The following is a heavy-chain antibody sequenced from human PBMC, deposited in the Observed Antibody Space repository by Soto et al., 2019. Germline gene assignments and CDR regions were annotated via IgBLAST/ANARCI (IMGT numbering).Heavy chain of an antibody. J-gene: IGHJ4*02. D-gene: IGHD3-3*01. CDR1: GFTFSSYG. CDR3: ARDGGDYDFWNGYYFDY. Sequence: GGSLRLSCAASGFTFSSYGMHWVRQAPGKGLEWVAVIWYDGSNKFYADSVKGRFTISRDNSKNTLYLQMNSLRAEDTAVYYCARDGGDYDFWNGYYFDYWGQGTLVTVSS. CDR2: IWYDGSNK. V-gene: IGHV3-33*01.